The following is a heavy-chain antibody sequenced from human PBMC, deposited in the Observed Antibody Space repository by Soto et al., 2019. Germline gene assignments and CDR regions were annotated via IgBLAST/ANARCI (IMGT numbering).Heavy chain of an antibody. CDR1: GGSISSYY. J-gene: IGHJ6*03. V-gene: IGHV4-59*01. CDR2: IYYSGST. CDR3: ARDDPRYYYMDV. Sequence: QVQLQESGPGLVKPSETLSLTCTVSGGSISSYYWSWIRQPPGKGLEWIGYIYYSGSTNYNPSLKGRVTISVDTSKNQFSLKLSSVTAADTAVYYCARDDPRYYYMDVWGKGTTVTVSS.